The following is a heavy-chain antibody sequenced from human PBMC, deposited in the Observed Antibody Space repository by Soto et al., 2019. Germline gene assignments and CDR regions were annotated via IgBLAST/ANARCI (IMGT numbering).Heavy chain of an antibody. Sequence: GESLKISCKGSGYIFRHYWIGWVRQMPGKGLEWMGIIFPGDSDTRYSPSFQGQVTISADKSMNTAYLQWSSLKASDTAMYYCARHLVEMSTIIDYWGQGTLVTVSS. D-gene: IGHD2-2*01. CDR1: GYIFRHYW. J-gene: IGHJ4*01. V-gene: IGHV5-51*01. CDR3: ARHLVEMSTIIDY. CDR2: IFPGDSDT.